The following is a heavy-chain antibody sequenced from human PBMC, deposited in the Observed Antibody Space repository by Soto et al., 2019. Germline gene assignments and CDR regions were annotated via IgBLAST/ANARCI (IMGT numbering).Heavy chain of an antibody. Sequence: SLRLSCAASVVTFSSYGMHCVRQSPGKVLEWVAVISYDGSNKYYADSVKGRFTISRDNSKNTLHLQMNSLRAEDTAVYYCAKDAYYDSSGYYNWGQGTLVTVSS. CDR1: VVTFSSYG. J-gene: IGHJ4*02. D-gene: IGHD3-22*01. V-gene: IGHV3-30*18. CDR2: ISYDGSNK. CDR3: AKDAYYDSSGYYN.